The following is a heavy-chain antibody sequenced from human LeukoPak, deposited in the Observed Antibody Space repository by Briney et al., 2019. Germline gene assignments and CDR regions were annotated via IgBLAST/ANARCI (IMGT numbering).Heavy chain of an antibody. D-gene: IGHD1/OR15-1a*01. V-gene: IGHV1-24*01. CDR2: FDPEDGET. J-gene: IGHJ1*01. Sequence: ASVRVSCKVSGYIVTALSMHWVRQAPGKGVEWWGGFDPEDGETIYAQKFQGRVTMTEDPSTDTAYMELSSLRSEDTAVYYCATGITTAEYFQHWGQVTLVTVSS. CDR3: ATGITTAEYFQH. CDR1: GYIVTALS.